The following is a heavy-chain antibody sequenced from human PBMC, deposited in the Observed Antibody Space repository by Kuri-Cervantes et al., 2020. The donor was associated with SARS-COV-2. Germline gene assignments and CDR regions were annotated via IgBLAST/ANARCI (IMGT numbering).Heavy chain of an antibody. CDR1: GFTVSSNY. Sequence: GESLKISCAASGFTVSSNYMSWVRQAPGKGLEWVSVIYSGGSTYYADSAKGRFTISRDNSKNTLYLQMNSLRAEDTAVYYCTRGDPYYYYYYMDVWGKGTTVTVSS. CDR3: TRGDPYYYYYYMDV. CDR2: IYSGGST. V-gene: IGHV3-53*01. D-gene: IGHD2-21*02. J-gene: IGHJ6*03.